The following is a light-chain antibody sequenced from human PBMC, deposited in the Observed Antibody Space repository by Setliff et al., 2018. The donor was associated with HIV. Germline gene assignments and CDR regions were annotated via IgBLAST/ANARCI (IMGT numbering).Light chain of an antibody. Sequence: QSVLTQPASVSGSPGQSITISCTGISSEVGNYNYVSWYQQHPGRAPKLMIYDVTKRPSGVSDRFSGSKSGNTASLPISGLQTEDEADYYCCSYTSSLTYVFGTGTKVTVL. CDR2: DVT. CDR1: SSEVGNYNY. J-gene: IGLJ1*01. V-gene: IGLV2-14*03. CDR3: CSYTSSLTYV.